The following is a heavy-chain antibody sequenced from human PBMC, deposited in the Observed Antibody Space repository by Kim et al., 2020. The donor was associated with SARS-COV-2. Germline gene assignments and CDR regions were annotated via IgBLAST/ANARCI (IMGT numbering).Heavy chain of an antibody. V-gene: IGHV4-28*01. D-gene: IGHD6-19*01. CDR3: ARSKGPGSGGWFDP. J-gene: IGHJ5*02. Sequence: NPSLKSRVTMSVDTSKNQFSLKLSSVTAVDTAVYYCARSKGPGSGGWFDPWGQGTLVTVSS.